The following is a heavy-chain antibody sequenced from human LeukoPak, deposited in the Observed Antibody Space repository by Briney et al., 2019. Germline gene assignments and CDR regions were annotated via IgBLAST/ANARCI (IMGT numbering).Heavy chain of an antibody. J-gene: IGHJ6*03. CDR2: IYYSGST. CDR1: GGSISSYY. V-gene: IGHV4-59*01. Sequence: SETLSLTCTVSGGSISSYYWSWIRQPPGKGLEWIGYIYYSGSTNYNPSLKSRVTISVDTSKNQFSLKLSSVTAADTAVYYCARAPYYYYMDVWGKGTTVTVSS. CDR3: ARAPYYYYMDV.